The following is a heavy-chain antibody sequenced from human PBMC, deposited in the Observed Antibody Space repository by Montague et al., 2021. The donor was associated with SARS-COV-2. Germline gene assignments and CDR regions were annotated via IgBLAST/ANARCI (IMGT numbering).Heavy chain of an antibody. J-gene: IGHJ4*02. D-gene: IGHD5-24*01. CDR3: ATQVEMGTFTGYYFDY. CDR2: MYYSGST. Sequence: SETLSITCTVSGGSVSSSSYYWGWIRQPPGKGLEWLGSMYYSGSTYYNPSLKSRVTTSVDTSKNQFSLKLTSATNADTAVYYCATQVEMGTFTGYYFDYWGQGNLVTVSS. V-gene: IGHV4-39*07. CDR1: GGSVSSSSYY.